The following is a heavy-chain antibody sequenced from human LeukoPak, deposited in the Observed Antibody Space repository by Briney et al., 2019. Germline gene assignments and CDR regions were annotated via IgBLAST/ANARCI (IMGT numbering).Heavy chain of an antibody. V-gene: IGHV4-39*01. J-gene: IGHJ4*02. CDR2: IYYSGTT. CDR3: TSRYCSGGSCSADY. Sequence: PSETLSLTCTVSGGSISSSSYYWGWIRQPPGKGLEWIGSIYYSGTTYYNPSLKSRVTISVDTSKNQFSLKLSSVTAADTAVYYCTSRYCSGGSCSADYWGQVTLVTVSS. D-gene: IGHD2-15*01. CDR1: GGSISSSSYY.